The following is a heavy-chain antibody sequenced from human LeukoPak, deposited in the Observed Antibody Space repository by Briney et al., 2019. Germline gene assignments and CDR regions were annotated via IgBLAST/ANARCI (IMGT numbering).Heavy chain of an antibody. D-gene: IGHD2-2*01. CDR2: IKSKTDGGTT. J-gene: IGHJ4*02. Sequence: GGSLRLSCAASGFTFSNAWMSWVRQAPGKGLEWVGRIKSKTDGGTTDYAAPVKGRFTISRDDSKNTLYLQMNSLKTEDTAVYYCTTELGYCSSTSCSLVDYWGQGTLVTVSS. V-gene: IGHV3-15*01. CDR3: TTELGYCSSTSCSLVDY. CDR1: GFTFSNAW.